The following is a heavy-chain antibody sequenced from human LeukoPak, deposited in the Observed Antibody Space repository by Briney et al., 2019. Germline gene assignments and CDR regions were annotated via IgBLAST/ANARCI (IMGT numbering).Heavy chain of an antibody. J-gene: IGHJ5*02. CDR2: IRDDGSEK. Sequence: GESLRLSCAASGFTFSNHWMSWVRQAPGKGLEWVANIRDDGSEKYYVDSVEGRFTVSRDNVKNSLFLQMNSLRVDDTAVYYCAKSGSSVFWSWGQGTLVTVSS. D-gene: IGHD3-3*02. V-gene: IGHV3-7*03. CDR3: AKSGSSVFWS. CDR1: GFTFSNHW.